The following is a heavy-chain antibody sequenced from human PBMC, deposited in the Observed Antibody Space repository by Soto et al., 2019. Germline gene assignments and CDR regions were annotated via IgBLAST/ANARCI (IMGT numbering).Heavy chain of an antibody. CDR2: IYYSGST. Sequence: QVQLQESGPGLVKPSQTLSLTCTVSGSSISSGDYYWSWIRQPPGKGLEWIGYIYYSGSTYYNPSLKSRVTISVDTSKNQFSLKLSSVTAADTAVYYCARERARSTYYDFWSGYYFDYWGQGTLVTVSS. CDR3: ARERARSTYYDFWSGYYFDY. D-gene: IGHD3-3*01. V-gene: IGHV4-30-4*01. CDR1: GSSISSGDYY. J-gene: IGHJ4*02.